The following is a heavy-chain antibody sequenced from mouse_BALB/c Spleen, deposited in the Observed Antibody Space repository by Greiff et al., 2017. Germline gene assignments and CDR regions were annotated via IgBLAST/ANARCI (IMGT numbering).Heavy chain of an antibody. J-gene: IGHJ4*01. V-gene: IGHV5-6-5*01. D-gene: IGHD2-1*01. CDR3: ARGDGNYYAMDY. CDR2: ISSGGST. Sequence: EVMLVESGGGLVKPGGSLKLSCAASGFTFSSYAMSWVRQTPEKRLEWVASISSGGSTYYPDSVKGRFTISRDNARNILYLQMSSLRSEDTAMYYCARGDGNYYAMDYWGQGTSVTVSS. CDR1: GFTFSSYA.